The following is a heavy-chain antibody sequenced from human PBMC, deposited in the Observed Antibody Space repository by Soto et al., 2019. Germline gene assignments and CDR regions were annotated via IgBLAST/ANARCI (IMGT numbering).Heavy chain of an antibody. CDR2: IIPIFGTA. V-gene: IGHV1-69*01. CDR1: GGTFSSYA. CDR3: ARSYDYVWGSYRYGWFDP. J-gene: IGHJ5*02. Sequence: QVQLVQSGAEVKKPGSSVKVSCKASGGTFSSYAISWVRQAPGQGLEWMEGIIPIFGTANYAQKFQGRVTITADESTSTAYMELSSLRSEDTAVYYCARSYDYVWGSYRYGWFDPWGQGTLVTVSS. D-gene: IGHD3-16*02.